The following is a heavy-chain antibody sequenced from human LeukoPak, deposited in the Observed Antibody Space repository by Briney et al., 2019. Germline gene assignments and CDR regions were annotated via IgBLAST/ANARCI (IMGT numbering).Heavy chain of an antibody. CDR2: ISGGSDYI. D-gene: IGHD3-10*01. Sequence: GGSLRLSCAASGFTFDNYVVAWFRQAPGKGLEWVSSISGGSDYIYYADSVKGRFTISRDNAINSLYLQMNSLRAEDTAVYYCASLGGGSGSSHNPLVDHWGQGTLVTVSS. J-gene: IGHJ4*02. CDR1: GFTFDNYV. V-gene: IGHV3-21*01. CDR3: ASLGGGSGSSHNPLVDH.